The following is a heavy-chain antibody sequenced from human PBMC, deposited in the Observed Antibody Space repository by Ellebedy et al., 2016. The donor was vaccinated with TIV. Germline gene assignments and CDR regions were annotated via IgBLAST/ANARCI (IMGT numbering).Heavy chain of an antibody. D-gene: IGHD1-26*01. CDR2: IFISGTT. Sequence: SETLSLTCNVSGGSISSHYWSWIRQPAGKGLEWIGHIFISGTTNYNPSLKSRVTMSVDTSKNQFSLKLNSVTAADTAVYYCAKDLRLPSGIYQNYYTYHGLDVWGQGTTVTVSS. CDR3: AKDLRLPSGIYQNYYTYHGLDV. V-gene: IGHV4-4*07. CDR1: GGSISSHY. J-gene: IGHJ6*02.